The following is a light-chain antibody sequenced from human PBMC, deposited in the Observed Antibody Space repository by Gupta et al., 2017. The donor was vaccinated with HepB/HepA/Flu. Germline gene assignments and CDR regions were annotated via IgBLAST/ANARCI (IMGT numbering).Light chain of an antibody. Sequence: IVMTQSPDSLAVSLGERAAINCKSSQTVLYSSNNKNYLAWYQQKPGQPPKLLISWASTRESGVPERFSGSGSGTDFTLTISSLQAEDVAVYYCQQYYNNPRTFGQGTKVEFK. CDR1: QTVLYSSNNKNY. J-gene: IGKJ1*01. V-gene: IGKV4-1*01. CDR3: QQYYNNPRT. CDR2: WAS.